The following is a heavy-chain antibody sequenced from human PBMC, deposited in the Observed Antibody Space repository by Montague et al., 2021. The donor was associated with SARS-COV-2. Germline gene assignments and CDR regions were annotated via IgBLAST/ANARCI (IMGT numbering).Heavy chain of an antibody. CDR2: IIGSGTGK. D-gene: IGHD4/OR15-4a*01. CDR3: ARAVASVFMVHWYFDY. CDR1: GFPFSTYA. Sequence: SLRLSCAASGFPFSTYAMTWVRQAPGKGLEWVSSIIGSGTGKYYADSXXGRFTISRDNSKNTLYLQLHGLGAEDTAVYYCARAVASVFMVHWYFDYWGQGTLVTVSS. V-gene: IGHV3-23*01. J-gene: IGHJ2*01.